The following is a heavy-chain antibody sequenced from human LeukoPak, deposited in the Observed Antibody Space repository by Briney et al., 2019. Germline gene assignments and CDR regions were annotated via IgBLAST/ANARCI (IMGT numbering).Heavy chain of an antibody. CDR2: IKQDGSEK. Sequence: GGSLRLSCAASGFTFSSYWMSWVRQAPGKGLEWVANIKQDGSEKYYVDSVKGRFTISRDNAKNSLYLQMNSLRAEDTAVYYCARAGQILRFLEWSPPYYFDYWGQGTLVTVSS. V-gene: IGHV3-7*01. CDR3: ARAGQILRFLEWSPPYYFDY. CDR1: GFTFSSYW. D-gene: IGHD3-3*01. J-gene: IGHJ4*02.